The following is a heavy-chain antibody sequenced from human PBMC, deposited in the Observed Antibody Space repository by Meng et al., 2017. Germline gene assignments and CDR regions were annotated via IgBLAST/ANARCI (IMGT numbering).Heavy chain of an antibody. V-gene: IGHV6-1*01. D-gene: IGHD1-26*01. CDR1: GDSVSSKSAV. Sequence: QIQRRKAGPGLVKPPQTVSPICVIFGDSVSSKSAVWNGSRQAPSRGLEWLGRAYYRSKWYHDYAESVKSRISSVPDTSKNQFSLQLRSVTPEDSVVYYYARGSYSFDSWGQRTLVTVSS. CDR3: ARGSYSFDS. CDR2: AYYRSKWYH. J-gene: IGHJ4*02.